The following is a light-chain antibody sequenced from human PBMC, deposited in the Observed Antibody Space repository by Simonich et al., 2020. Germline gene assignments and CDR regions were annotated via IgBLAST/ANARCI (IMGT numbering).Light chain of an antibody. V-gene: IGLV1-40*01. CDR2: GNS. Sequence: QSVLTQPPSVSGAPGQRVTISCTGRSSNIGAGYDVHWYQQLPGTAPKLLINGNSNRPSVVPDRFSGSKSGTSASLAITGLQAEDEADYYCQSYDSSLSGSVFGGGTKLTVL. CDR1: SSNIGAGYD. J-gene: IGLJ3*02. CDR3: QSYDSSLSGSV.